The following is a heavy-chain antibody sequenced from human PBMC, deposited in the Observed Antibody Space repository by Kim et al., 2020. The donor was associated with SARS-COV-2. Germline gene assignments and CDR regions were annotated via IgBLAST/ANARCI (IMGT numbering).Heavy chain of an antibody. CDR3: ARARVFSAWMKRNNWFDP. J-gene: IGHJ5*02. V-gene: IGHV4-59*13. CDR1: GGSISSYY. CDR2: IYYSGST. D-gene: IGHD1-26*01. Sequence: SETLSLTCTVSGGSISSYYWSWIRQPPGKGLEWIGYIYYSGSTNYNPSLKSRVTISVDTSKNQFSLKLSSVTAADTAVYYCARARVFSAWMKRNNWFDPWGQGTLVTVSS.